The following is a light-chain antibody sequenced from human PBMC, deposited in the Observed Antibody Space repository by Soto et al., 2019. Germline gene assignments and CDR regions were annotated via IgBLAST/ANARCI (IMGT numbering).Light chain of an antibody. Sequence: DIVLTQSPDSLAVFLGERATITCKSSQSLFYSAYRTNYLAWYQDKPGQPPKMLISWASTRASGVPDRFSGSGSGTDFTLTISSLQAEDVAVYYCQQYNNYLYSFGQGTKLEIK. CDR3: QQYNNYLYS. J-gene: IGKJ2*03. CDR2: WAS. V-gene: IGKV4-1*01. CDR1: QSLFYSAYRTNY.